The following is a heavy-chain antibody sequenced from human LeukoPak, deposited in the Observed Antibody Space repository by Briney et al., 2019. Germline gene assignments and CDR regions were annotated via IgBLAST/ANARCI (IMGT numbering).Heavy chain of an antibody. J-gene: IGHJ5*02. CDR3: SRHFYGTNSDWFDP. V-gene: IGHV4-39*01. D-gene: IGHD4-23*01. CDR1: DGSITSSGHS. Sequence: PSETLSLTCTVSDGSITSSGHSWGWIRQPPGRGLEWIGTISYSGNTYYNPSLKSRVTISVDMSKNQFFLKLSSVTAADTAVYYCSRHFYGTNSDWFDPWGQGTLVTVSS. CDR2: ISYSGNT.